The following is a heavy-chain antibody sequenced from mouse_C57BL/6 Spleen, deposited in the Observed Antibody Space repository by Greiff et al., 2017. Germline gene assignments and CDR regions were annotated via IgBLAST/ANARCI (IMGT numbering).Heavy chain of an antibody. V-gene: IGHV1-64*01. CDR2: IHPNSGST. Sequence: VQLQQPGAELVKPGASVKLSCKASGYTFTSYWMHWVKQRPGQGLEWIGMIHPNSGSTNYNEKFKSKATLTVDKSSSTAYMQLSSLTSEDSAVYYCARGDGYYERGFAYWGQGTLVTVSA. D-gene: IGHD2-3*01. CDR1: GYTFTSYW. CDR3: ARGDGYYERGFAY. J-gene: IGHJ3*01.